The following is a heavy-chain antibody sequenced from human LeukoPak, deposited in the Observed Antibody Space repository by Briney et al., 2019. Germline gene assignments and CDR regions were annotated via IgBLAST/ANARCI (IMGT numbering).Heavy chain of an antibody. CDR2: IYSGGST. CDR1: GFTVSSNY. J-gene: IGHJ1*01. CDR3: AIYSGWPEYFQH. Sequence: GGSLRLSCAASGFTVSSNYMSWVRQAPGKGLEWVSVIYSGGSTYYADSVKGRFTISRDNSKNTLYLQMNSLRAEDTAVYYCAIYSGWPEYFQHWGQGTLVTVSS. V-gene: IGHV3-53*01. D-gene: IGHD6-19*01.